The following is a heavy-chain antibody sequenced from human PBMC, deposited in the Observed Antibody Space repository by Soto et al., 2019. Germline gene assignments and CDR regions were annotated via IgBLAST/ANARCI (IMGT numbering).Heavy chain of an antibody. CDR3: ARTEREVTTYWFDP. CDR2: IYHSGST. J-gene: IGHJ5*02. Sequence: TLSLPCAVSGCSISSGGYSWSWIRQPPGKGLEWIGYIYHSGSTYYNPSLKSRVTISVDRSKNQFSLKLSSVTAADTAVYYCARTEREVTTYWFDPWGQGTLVTVSS. V-gene: IGHV4-30-2*01. D-gene: IGHD4-17*01. CDR1: GCSISSGGYS.